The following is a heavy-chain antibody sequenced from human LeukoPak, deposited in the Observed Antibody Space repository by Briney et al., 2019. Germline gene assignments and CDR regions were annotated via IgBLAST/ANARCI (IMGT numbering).Heavy chain of an antibody. J-gene: IGHJ3*01. Sequence: GGSLRLSCGASGFTFSNYAMTWVRQAPGKGLEWVSSIRGSGASSFYADSVKGRFAMSRDNSKSTLYLQMNSLRVGDTAVYYCGRDPNGDYVGAFDFGGQGTLVTVSS. CDR3: GRDPNGDYVGAFDF. V-gene: IGHV3-23*01. D-gene: IGHD4-17*01. CDR2: IRGSGASS. CDR1: GFTFSNYA.